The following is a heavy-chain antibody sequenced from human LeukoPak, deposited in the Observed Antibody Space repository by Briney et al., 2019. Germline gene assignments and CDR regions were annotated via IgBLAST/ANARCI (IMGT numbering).Heavy chain of an antibody. CDR3: AKKNGYSSSYYYYGMDV. Sequence: GGSLRLSCAASGFTFSSYAMSWVRQAPGKGLEWVSGISGSGGSTYYADSVKGRFTISRDNSKNTLYLQMNSLRAEDTAVYYCAKKNGYSSSYYYYGMDVWGQGTTVTVSS. CDR2: ISGSGGST. D-gene: IGHD6-13*01. V-gene: IGHV3-23*01. CDR1: GFTFSSYA. J-gene: IGHJ6*02.